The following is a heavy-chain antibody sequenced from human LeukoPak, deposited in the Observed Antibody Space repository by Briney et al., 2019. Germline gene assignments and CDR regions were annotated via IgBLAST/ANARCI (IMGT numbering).Heavy chain of an antibody. CDR2: IKQDGSEK. Sequence: GGSLRLSCAASGFTFSGYWMSWVRQAPGKGLEWVANIKQDGSEKYYVDSVKGRFTISRDNAKNSLYLQMNSLRAEDTAVYYCARDEYRVGALLLWGQGTLVTVSS. J-gene: IGHJ4*02. V-gene: IGHV3-7*01. CDR1: GFTFSGYW. D-gene: IGHD1-26*01. CDR3: ARDEYRVGALLL.